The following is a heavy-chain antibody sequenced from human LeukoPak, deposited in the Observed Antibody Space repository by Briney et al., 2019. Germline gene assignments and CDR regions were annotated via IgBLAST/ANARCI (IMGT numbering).Heavy chain of an antibody. J-gene: IGHJ3*02. CDR2: ISYDGSNK. Sequence: QPGRSLRLSCAASGFTFSSYAMHWVRQAPGKGLEWVAVISYDGSNKYYADSVKGRFTISRDNSKNTLYLQMNSLRAEDTAVYYCAREPSYPDAFDIWGQGTMVTVSS. CDR1: GFTFSSYA. CDR3: AREPSYPDAFDI. V-gene: IGHV3-30-3*01.